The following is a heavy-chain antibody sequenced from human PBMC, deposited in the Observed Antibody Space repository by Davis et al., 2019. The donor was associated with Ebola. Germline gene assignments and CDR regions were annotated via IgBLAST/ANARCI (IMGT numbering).Heavy chain of an antibody. J-gene: IGHJ4*02. CDR2: IYSGGST. V-gene: IGHV3-53*01. D-gene: IGHD2-21*01. Sequence: PGGSLRLSCAASGFTFSSYAMSWVRQAPGKGLECVSLIYSGGSTFYADSVKGRFTISRDNPKNTLYLQMNSLRAEDTAVYYCARGDDYADYWGQGTLVTVSS. CDR1: GFTFSSYA. CDR3: ARGDDYADY.